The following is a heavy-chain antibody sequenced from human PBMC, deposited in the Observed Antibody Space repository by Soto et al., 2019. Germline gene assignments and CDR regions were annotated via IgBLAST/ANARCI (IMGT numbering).Heavy chain of an antibody. CDR2: INQSGST. V-gene: IGHV4-34*01. CDR3: ARGYYYDSLRLDS. CDR1: GGSFSTYY. Sequence: QVQLQQLGAGLLNPSETLSLTCGVYGGSFSTYYWSWIRQPQGKGLEWIGEINQSGSTNYNPSLKSRVTMSLDTSKKQFSLKMSSVTAADTAVYYCARGYYYDSLRLDSWGQGTLVTVSS. D-gene: IGHD3-22*01. J-gene: IGHJ4*02.